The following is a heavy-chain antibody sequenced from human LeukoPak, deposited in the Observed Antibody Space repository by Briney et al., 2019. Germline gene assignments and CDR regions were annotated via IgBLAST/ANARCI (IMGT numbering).Heavy chain of an antibody. V-gene: IGHV3-13*01. CDR1: GFTFSSYD. CDR2: IGTAGDT. CDR3: ARAVGYCSSTSCYTDGMDV. J-gene: IGHJ6*02. D-gene: IGHD2-2*02. Sequence: GGSLRLSCAASGFTFSSYDMHWVRQATGKGLEWVSAIGTAGDTYYPGSVKGRFTISRENAKNSLYLQMNSLSAGDTAVYYCARAVGYCSSTSCYTDGMDVWGQGTTVTVSS.